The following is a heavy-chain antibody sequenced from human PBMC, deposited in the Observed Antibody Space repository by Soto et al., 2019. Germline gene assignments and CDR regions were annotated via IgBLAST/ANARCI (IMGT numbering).Heavy chain of an antibody. J-gene: IGHJ4*02. CDR2: IIPIFGTA. D-gene: IGHD2-15*01. Sequence: QVQLVQSGAEVKKPGSSVKVSCKASGGTFSSYAISWVRQAPGQGLEWMGGIIPIFGTANYAQKFQGRVTITADESTSTAYMELSSLRAEDTAVYYCARGGRGIVVVVAAHFDYWGQGTLVTVSS. CDR3: ARGGRGIVVVVAAHFDY. V-gene: IGHV1-69*12. CDR1: GGTFSSYA.